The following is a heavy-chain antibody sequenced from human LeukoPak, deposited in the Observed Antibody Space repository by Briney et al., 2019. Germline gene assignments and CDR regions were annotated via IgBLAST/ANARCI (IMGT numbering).Heavy chain of an antibody. CDR2: INPHSGGT. Sequence: PRASVKVSCKASGFTFTGYYIHWVRQAPGQGLEWMGYINPHSGGTNSPQKFQGRVTMTTDTSISAAYMELSSLISEDTAVYYCASDGIEGDYYYMDVWGSGTTVTVSS. V-gene: IGHV1-2*02. J-gene: IGHJ6*03. CDR1: GFTFTGYY. CDR3: ASDGIEGDYYYMDV. D-gene: IGHD1-14*01.